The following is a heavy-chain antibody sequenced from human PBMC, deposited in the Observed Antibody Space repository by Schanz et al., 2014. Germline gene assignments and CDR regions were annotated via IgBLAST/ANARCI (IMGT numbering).Heavy chain of an antibody. CDR2: FIVDSGNT. CDR3: ARDRGYCSGGSCLTFDY. J-gene: IGHJ4*02. V-gene: IGHV3-23*04. CDR1: GFTFSNYA. Sequence: EVQLVESGGGLVKRGGSLRLSCAASGFTFSNYAMSWVRQAPGKGLEWVSGFIVDSGNTYYAGSVKGRFSISRDYSKNTLYLQMNTLRAEDTAVYYCARDRGYCSGGSCLTFDYWGQGTLVTVSS. D-gene: IGHD2-15*01.